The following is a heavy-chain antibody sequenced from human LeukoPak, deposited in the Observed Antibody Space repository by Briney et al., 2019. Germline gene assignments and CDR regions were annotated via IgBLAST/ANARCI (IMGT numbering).Heavy chain of an antibody. CDR1: GGSISSYY. CDR2: IYYSGTT. V-gene: IGHV4-59*01. Sequence: SETLSLTCTVSGGSISSYYWSWIRQPPGKGLECIGYIYYSGTTNYNPSLKSRVTISVDTSKNQFSLKLSSVTAADTAVYYCARVGRAGSLFAYWGQGTLVTVSS. D-gene: IGHD6-19*01. CDR3: ARVGRAGSLFAY. J-gene: IGHJ4*02.